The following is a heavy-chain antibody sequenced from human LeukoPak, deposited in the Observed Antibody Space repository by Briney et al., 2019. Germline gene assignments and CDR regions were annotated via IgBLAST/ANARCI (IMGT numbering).Heavy chain of an antibody. CDR1: GFTFSSYS. J-gene: IGHJ2*01. CDR3: AKTYGDRSYWYFDL. CDR2: ITGCSTTI. Sequence: GGSLRLSCAASGFTFSSYSMNWVRQAPGKGLEWVSYITGCSTTIYYADSVKGRFTISRDNAKNSLYLQMNSLRAEDTAVYYCAKTYGDRSYWYFDLWGRGTLVTVSS. D-gene: IGHD4-17*01. V-gene: IGHV3-48*04.